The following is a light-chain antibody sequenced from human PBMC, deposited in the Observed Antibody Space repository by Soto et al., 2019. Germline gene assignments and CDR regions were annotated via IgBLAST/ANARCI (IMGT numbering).Light chain of an antibody. V-gene: IGKV1-9*01. Sequence: DIQLTQSPSLLSASVGDRVTITCLASHDISTYLAWYQQKPGKAPKLMIYEASTLQSGVPSRFSGSGSGTEFTLTISGLLPEDFATYHCRQLNTLPFTFGQGTRLEIK. CDR1: HDISTY. CDR3: RQLNTLPFT. J-gene: IGKJ5*01. CDR2: EAS.